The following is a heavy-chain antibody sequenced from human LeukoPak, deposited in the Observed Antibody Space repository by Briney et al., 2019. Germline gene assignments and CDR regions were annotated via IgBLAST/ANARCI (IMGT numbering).Heavy chain of an antibody. D-gene: IGHD4-23*01. CDR2: IYTSGSP. CDR3: AREGRDGGNSYYYYGMDV. Sequence: SETLSLTCTVSGGSLTIYSWAWIRQPADKGLEWIGRIYTSGSPTYNPSLRSRVSMSVDTSKNQFSLSLTSVTAADTAVYYCAREGRDGGNSYYYYGMDVWGQGTTVTVSS. J-gene: IGHJ6*02. V-gene: IGHV4-4*07. CDR1: GGSLTIYS.